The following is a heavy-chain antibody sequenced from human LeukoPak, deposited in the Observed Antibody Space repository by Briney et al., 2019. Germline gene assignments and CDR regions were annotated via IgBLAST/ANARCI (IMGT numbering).Heavy chain of an antibody. J-gene: IGHJ4*02. D-gene: IGHD6-13*01. CDR1: GFTFSSYE. CDR2: ISSSGSTI. V-gene: IGHV3-48*03. Sequence: PGGSLRLSCSASGFTFSSYEMNSVRQTPGKGLEWVSYISSSGSTIYYADSVKGRFTISRDNAKNSLYLQMNSLRAEDTAVYYCARDVAGIAAAGTGGDYWGQGTLVTVSS. CDR3: ARDVAGIAAAGTGGDY.